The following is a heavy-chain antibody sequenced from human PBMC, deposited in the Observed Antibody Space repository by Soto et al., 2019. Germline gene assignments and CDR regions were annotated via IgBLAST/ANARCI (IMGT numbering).Heavy chain of an antibody. D-gene: IGHD2-2*01. J-gene: IGHJ6*02. CDR1: GFTFSSYG. V-gene: IGHV3-30*18. CDR2: ISYDGSNK. Sequence: GSLRLSCAASGFTFSSYGMHWVRQAPGKGLEWVAVISYDGSNKYYADSVKGRFTISRGNSKNTLYLQMNSLRAEDTAVYYCAKDQRSSTSYYYGMDVWGQGTTVTVSS. CDR3: AKDQRSSTSYYYGMDV.